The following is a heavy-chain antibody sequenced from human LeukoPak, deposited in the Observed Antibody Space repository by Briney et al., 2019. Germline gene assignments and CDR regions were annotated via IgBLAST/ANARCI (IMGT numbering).Heavy chain of an antibody. CDR2: MNPNSGNT. CDR3: ARADLGSNRAFDI. CDR1: GYTFTSYD. D-gene: IGHD1-14*01. V-gene: IGHV1-8*01. J-gene: IGHJ3*02. Sequence: GASVKVSCKASGYTFTSYDINWVRQATGQGLEWMGWMNPNSGNTGYAQKVQGRVTMTRNTSISTAYMELSRLRSEDTAVCYCARADLGSNRAFDIWGQGTMVTVSS.